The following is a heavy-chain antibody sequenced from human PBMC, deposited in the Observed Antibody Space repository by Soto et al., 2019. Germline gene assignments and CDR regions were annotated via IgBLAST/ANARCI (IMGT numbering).Heavy chain of an antibody. CDR1: RVSISSTAYY. CDR2: INYSGNP. V-gene: IGHV4-39*01. CDR3: ARLRYSDYDVPYYFDY. J-gene: IGHJ4*01. Sequence: PSETLSLTCTVSRVSISSTAYYWGWVRQPPGKGLEWIGSINYSGNPYSNSSLKSRVTISVDTSRNQFSLKLSSVTAADTAVYYCARLRYSDYDVPYYFDYWGHGTLVTVS. D-gene: IGHD5-12*01.